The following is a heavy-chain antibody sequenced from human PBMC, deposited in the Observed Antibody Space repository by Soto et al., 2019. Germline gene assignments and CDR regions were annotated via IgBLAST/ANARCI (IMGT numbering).Heavy chain of an antibody. V-gene: IGHV1-3*01. CDR1: EYTFTSYS. Sequence: QVQLVQSGAEVKKPGASVKVSCRSSEYTFTSYSIHWVRQAPGQRLEWMGWINAGNGYTKYSQRFQGRVTITRDTSANIAYMELSSMTSEVTAVYFCARFGRYYARDVWGQWTTVTVSS. D-gene: IGHD3-16*01. CDR2: INAGNGYT. CDR3: ARFGRYYARDV. J-gene: IGHJ6*02.